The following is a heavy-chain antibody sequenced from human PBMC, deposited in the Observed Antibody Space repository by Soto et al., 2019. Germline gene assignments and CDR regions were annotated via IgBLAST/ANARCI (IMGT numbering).Heavy chain of an antibody. CDR3: AKDLRIVVVENSDWFDP. J-gene: IGHJ5*02. CDR2: ISGSGGST. CDR1: GFTFSSYA. D-gene: IGHD2-15*01. V-gene: IGHV3-23*01. Sequence: GGSLRLSCAASGFTFSSYAMSWVRQAPGKGLEWVSAISGSGGSTYYADSVKGRFTISRDNSKNTLYLQMNSLRAEDTAVYYCAKDLRIVVVENSDWFDPWGQGTLVTVSS.